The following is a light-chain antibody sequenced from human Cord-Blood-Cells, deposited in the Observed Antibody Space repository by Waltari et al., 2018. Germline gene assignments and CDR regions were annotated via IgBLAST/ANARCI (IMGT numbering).Light chain of an antibody. CDR2: DVS. CDR1: SSDVGGYNY. Sequence: LTQPRSVSGSPGQSVTISCTGTSSDVGGYNYVSWYQQHPGKAPKLMIYDVSKRPSGVPDRFSGSKSGNTASLTISGLQAEDEADYYCCSYAGSYTWVFGTGTKVTVL. V-gene: IGLV2-11*01. J-gene: IGLJ1*01. CDR3: CSYAGSYTWV.